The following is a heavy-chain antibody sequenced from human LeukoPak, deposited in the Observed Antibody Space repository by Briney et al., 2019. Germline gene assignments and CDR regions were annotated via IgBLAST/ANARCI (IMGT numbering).Heavy chain of an antibody. CDR2: IPHDGSNA. V-gene: IGHV3-30*03. CDR3: ATGSDYYYAS. CDR1: GFTFTRNC. Sequence: PGGSLRLSCVASGFTFTRNCMHWVRQAPGKGLEWVAAIPHDGSNALHADSVKGRFTISRDDSKNTQYLQMNSLRIEDSAMYYCATGSDYYYASWGQGTLVTVSS. D-gene: IGHD3-3*01. J-gene: IGHJ5*02.